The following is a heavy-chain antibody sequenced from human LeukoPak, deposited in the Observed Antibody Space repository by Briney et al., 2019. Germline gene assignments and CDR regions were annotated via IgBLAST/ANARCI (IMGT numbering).Heavy chain of an antibody. CDR1: GFTVSSNY. CDR2: IYSGGST. CDR3: ARDLVPDPTAMVTGY. V-gene: IGHV3-66*02. J-gene: IGHJ4*02. Sequence: GGSLRLSCAASGFTVSSNYMSWVRQTPGKGLEWVSVIYSGGSTYYADSVKGRFTISRDNSKNTLYLQMNSLRAEDTAVYYCARDLVPDPTAMVTGYWGQGTLVTVSS. D-gene: IGHD5-18*01.